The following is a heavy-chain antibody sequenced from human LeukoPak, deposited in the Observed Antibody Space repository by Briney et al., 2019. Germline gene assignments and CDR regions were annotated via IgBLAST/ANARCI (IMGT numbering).Heavy chain of an antibody. CDR2: IYHSGST. J-gene: IGHJ4*02. CDR1: GGSISSGGYY. D-gene: IGHD3-3*01. Sequence: SETLSLTCTVSGGSISSGGYYWSWIRQPPGKGLEWIGYIYHSGSTYYNPSLKSRVTISVDRSKNQFSLKLRSVTAADTAVYYCARWNYDFWSGYSHFDYWGQGTLVTVSS. V-gene: IGHV4-30-2*01. CDR3: ARWNYDFWSGYSHFDY.